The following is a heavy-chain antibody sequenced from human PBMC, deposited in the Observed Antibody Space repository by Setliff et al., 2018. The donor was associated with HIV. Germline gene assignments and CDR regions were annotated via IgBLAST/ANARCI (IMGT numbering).Heavy chain of an antibody. CDR3: ARGGLTAAGTLLLVGYFDY. CDR1: GFTFSLHW. CDR2: IKQDGSEK. V-gene: IGHV3-7*01. J-gene: IGHJ4*02. Sequence: GGSLRLSCAASGFTFSLHWMSWVRQAPGKGLEWVSNIKQDGSEKSYVGSVKGRVTISVDTSKNQFSLKLSSVTAADTAVYYCARGGLTAAGTLLLVGYFDYWGQGTLVTVSS. D-gene: IGHD6-13*01.